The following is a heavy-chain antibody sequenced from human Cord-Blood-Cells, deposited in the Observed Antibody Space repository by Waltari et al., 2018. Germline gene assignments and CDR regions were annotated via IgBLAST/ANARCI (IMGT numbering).Heavy chain of an antibody. V-gene: IGHV1-2*06. CDR1: GYNFTGYY. D-gene: IGHD2-15*01. Sequence: QVQLVQSGAEVKKPGASVKVSCKASGYNFTGYYMHWVRQAPGQGLEWMGRINPNSGGTNYAQKFQGRVTMTRDTSISTAYMELSRLRSDDTAVYYCARDPAKYCSGGSCYGWFDPWGQGTLVTVSS. CDR3: ARDPAKYCSGGSCYGWFDP. J-gene: IGHJ5*02. CDR2: INPNSGGT.